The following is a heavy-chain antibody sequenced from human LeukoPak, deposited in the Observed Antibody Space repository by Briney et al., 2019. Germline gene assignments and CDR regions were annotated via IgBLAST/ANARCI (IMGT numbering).Heavy chain of an antibody. J-gene: IGHJ4*02. CDR3: AKEEYSSGWNFDY. V-gene: IGHV3-23*01. CDR1: GFTFSSYA. Sequence: PGGALRLSCAASGFTFSSYAMSWVRQAPGKGLEWVSAISGSGGSTYYADSVKGRSTISRDNSKNTLYLQMNSLRAEDTAVYYCAKEEYSSGWNFDYWGQGTLVTVSS. D-gene: IGHD6-19*01. CDR2: ISGSGGST.